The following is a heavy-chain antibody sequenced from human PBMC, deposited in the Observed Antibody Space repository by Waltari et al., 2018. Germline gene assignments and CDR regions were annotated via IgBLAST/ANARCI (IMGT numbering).Heavy chain of an antibody. CDR2: NNHSGST. J-gene: IGHJ3*02. Sequence: QVQLQQWGAGLLKPSETLSLTCAVYGGSFRGYYWSWIRQPPGKGLEWIGENNHSGSTNYNPSLKSRVTISVDTSKNQFSLKLSSVTAADTAVYYCARAWISLILGATSAFDIWGQGTMVTVS. D-gene: IGHD1-26*01. V-gene: IGHV4-34*01. CDR3: ARAWISLILGATSAFDI. CDR1: GGSFRGYY.